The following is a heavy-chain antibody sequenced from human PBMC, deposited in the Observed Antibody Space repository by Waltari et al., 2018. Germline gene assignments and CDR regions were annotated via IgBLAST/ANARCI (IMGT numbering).Heavy chain of an antibody. D-gene: IGHD4-17*01. CDR3: ATSATSVPYGDYSPRAFDI. V-gene: IGHV3-33*01. J-gene: IGHJ3*02. CDR2: IWYDGSNK. CDR1: GFTFSRSA. Sequence: QVQLVESGGGVVQPGRSLRLSCAASGFTFSRSALHLVRQAPGQGRGWVAVIWYDGSNKYYADSVKGRFTNSRDNSKNTLYLQMNSLRAEDTAVYYCATSATSVPYGDYSPRAFDIWGQGTMVTVSS.